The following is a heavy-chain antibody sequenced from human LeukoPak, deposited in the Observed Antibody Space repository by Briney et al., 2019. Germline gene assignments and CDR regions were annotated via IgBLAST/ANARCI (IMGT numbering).Heavy chain of an antibody. Sequence: PGTSLRLSCAAFGFSFSTYTFHWVRQAPGKGLEWVAIISYNGGNKFYVDSVKGRFTISRDDSKNTFYLQMNSLRNGDTAVYYCAREQLEHCSSSGCYGVFDYWGQGALVTVSS. V-gene: IGHV3-30-3*01. D-gene: IGHD2-2*01. CDR1: GFSFSTYT. CDR2: ISYNGGNK. CDR3: AREQLEHCSSSGCYGVFDY. J-gene: IGHJ4*02.